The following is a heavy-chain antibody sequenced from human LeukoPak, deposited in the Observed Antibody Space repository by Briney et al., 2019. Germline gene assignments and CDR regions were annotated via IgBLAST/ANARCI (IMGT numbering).Heavy chain of an antibody. CDR3: ARDVSTVPYYYYGMDV. D-gene: IGHD4-17*01. Sequence: SETLALTCAVYGGSFSGYYWSWIRQPPGKGLEWIGEINHSGSTNYNPSIESRVTISVDTSKNQFSLKLSSVTAADTAVYYCARDVSTVPYYYYGMDVWGQGTTVTVSS. V-gene: IGHV4-34*01. J-gene: IGHJ6*02. CDR2: INHSGST. CDR1: GGSFSGYY.